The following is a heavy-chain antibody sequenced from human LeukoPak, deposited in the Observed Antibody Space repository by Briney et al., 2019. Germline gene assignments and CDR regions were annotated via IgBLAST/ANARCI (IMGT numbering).Heavy chain of an antibody. J-gene: IGHJ4*02. V-gene: IGHV3-7*03. D-gene: IGHD2-15*01. CDR1: GFIFSGSW. CDR2: IKKDGSEK. Sequence: GGSLRLTCTASGFIFSGSWMAWIRQAPGKGLEWVAIIKKDGSEKYYVDSMKGRFTISRDNAKNSLFLQMNSLRAEDTAIYYCTTDTWYSAGHWGQGTLVTVSS. CDR3: TTDTWYSAGH.